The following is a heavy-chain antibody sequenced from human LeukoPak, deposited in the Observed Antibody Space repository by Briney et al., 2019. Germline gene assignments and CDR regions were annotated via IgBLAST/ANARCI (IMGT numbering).Heavy chain of an antibody. V-gene: IGHV4-59*01. CDR1: GGSISSYY. CDR3: ARVLNHYDSSGYYDDYYYYYYMDV. CDR2: IYYSGST. Sequence: SETLSLTCTASGGSISSYYWSWIRQPPGKGLEWIGYIYYSGSTNYNPSLKSRVTISVDTSKNQFYLKLSAVTAADTAVYYCARVLNHYDSSGYYDDYYYYYYMDVWGKGTTVSVSS. D-gene: IGHD3-22*01. J-gene: IGHJ6*03.